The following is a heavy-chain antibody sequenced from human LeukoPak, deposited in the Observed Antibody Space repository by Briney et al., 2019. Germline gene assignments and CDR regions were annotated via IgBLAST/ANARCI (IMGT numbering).Heavy chain of an antibody. CDR1: GFTFSSYG. J-gene: IGHJ6*02. CDR3: ARGPPGYYGMDV. Sequence: PGGSLRLSCAASGFTFSSYGMHWVRQAPGKGLEWVAVIWYDGSNKYYADSVKGRFTISRDNSKNTLYLQMNSLRAEDTAVYYCARGPPGYYGMDVWGQGTTVTVSS. CDR2: IWYDGSNK. V-gene: IGHV3-33*01.